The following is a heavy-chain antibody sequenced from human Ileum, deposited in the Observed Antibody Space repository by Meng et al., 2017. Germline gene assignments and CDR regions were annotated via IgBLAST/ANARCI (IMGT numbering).Heavy chain of an antibody. CDR3: ARRIRGGSYLG. CDR2: NHYSGST. Sequence: QLIQGGAGMFKPSENLSLTCDVYGDSFTDYYWNWIRQPPGKGLEWIGENHYSGSTNYNPALESRVTISEDTSQKQFFLRLSSVTAADTAVYYCARRIRGGSYLGWGQGTLVTVSS. V-gene: IGHV4-34*01. CDR1: GDSFTDYY. D-gene: IGHD1-26*01. J-gene: IGHJ4*02.